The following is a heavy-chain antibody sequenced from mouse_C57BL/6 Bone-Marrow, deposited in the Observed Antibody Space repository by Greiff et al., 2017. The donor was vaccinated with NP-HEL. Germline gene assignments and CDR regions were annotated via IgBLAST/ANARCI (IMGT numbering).Heavy chain of an antibody. CDR1: GFTFNTYA. J-gene: IGHJ4*01. CDR2: IRSKSSNYAT. Sequence: EVMLVESGGGLVQPKGSLKLSCAASGFTFNTYAMHWVRQAPGKGLEWVARIRSKSSNYATYYADSVKDRFTISRDDSQSMLYLQMNNLKTEDTAMYYCVREGITTVVATDNDAMDYWGQGTSVTVSS. CDR3: VREGITTVVATDNDAMDY. V-gene: IGHV10-3*01. D-gene: IGHD1-1*01.